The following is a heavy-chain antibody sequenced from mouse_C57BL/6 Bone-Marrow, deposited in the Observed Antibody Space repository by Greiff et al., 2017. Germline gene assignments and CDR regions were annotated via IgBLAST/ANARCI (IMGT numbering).Heavy chain of an antibody. CDR3: AVTIYYGYDD. V-gene: IGHV1-15*01. CDR1: GYTFTDYE. CDR2: IDPETGGT. J-gene: IGHJ4*01. Sequence: VQLQQSGAELVRPGASVTLSCKASGYTFTDYEMHWVKQTPVHGLEWIGAIDPETGGTAYNQKFKGMAILTADKSYSTAYMELRSLTSEDSAVYYCAVTIYYGYDDWGQGTSVTVSS. D-gene: IGHD2-2*01.